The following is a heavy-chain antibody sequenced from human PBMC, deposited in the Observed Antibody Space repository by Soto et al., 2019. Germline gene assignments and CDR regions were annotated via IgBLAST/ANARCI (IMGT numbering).Heavy chain of an antibody. V-gene: IGHV4-59*01. CDR1: GGSTNSYY. J-gene: IGHJ4*02. Sequence: SETLSLTCTVSGGSTNSYYWSWIRQPPGKGLEYIGYIYYSGITNYNPSLKSRVTISVDTSKNQFSLKLSSVTAADTAVYYCARERDYCTNNVCSSKFDCWGQGTLVTVSS. CDR3: ARERDYCTNNVCSSKFDC. D-gene: IGHD2-8*01. CDR2: IYYSGIT.